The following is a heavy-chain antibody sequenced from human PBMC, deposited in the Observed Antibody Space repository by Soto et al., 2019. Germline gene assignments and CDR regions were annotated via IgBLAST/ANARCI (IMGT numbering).Heavy chain of an antibody. Sequence: QVQLVESGGGVVQPGRSLSLSCAASGFTFRNYVMHWVRQAPGKGLEWVAVISSDGSNKYYADSVKGRFTISRDNSKNTRYLQMNSLRIEDTAVYYCTKDRATHRNYWGQGTLATVSS. CDR2: ISSDGSNK. CDR1: GFTFRNYV. CDR3: TKDRATHRNY. D-gene: IGHD5-12*01. J-gene: IGHJ4*02. V-gene: IGHV3-30*18.